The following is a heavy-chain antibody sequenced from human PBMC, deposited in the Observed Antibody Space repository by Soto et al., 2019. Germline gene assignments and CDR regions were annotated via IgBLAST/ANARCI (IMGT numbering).Heavy chain of an antibody. J-gene: IGHJ3*02. CDR2: IDPSDSYT. V-gene: IGHV5-10-1*01. CDR3: ARHITMIVVAGAFDI. Sequence: GESLQISCKGSGYSFTSYWIIWVRQMPGKGLEWMGRIDPSDSYTNYSPSFQGHVTISADKSISTAYLQWSSLKASDTAMYYCARHITMIVVAGAFDIWGQGTMVTVSS. D-gene: IGHD3-22*01. CDR1: GYSFTSYW.